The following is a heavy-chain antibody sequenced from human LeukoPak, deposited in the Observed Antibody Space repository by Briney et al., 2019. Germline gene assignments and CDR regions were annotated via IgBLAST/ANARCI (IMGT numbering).Heavy chain of an antibody. CDR2: ISSSSSTI. Sequence: GGSLRLSCAASGFTFSSYGMTWVRQAPGKGLEWVSYISSSSSTIYYADSVKGRFTISRDNAKNSLYLQLNSLRAEDTAVYYCARDHGGSYSYWGQGTLVTVSS. CDR3: ARDHGGSYSY. J-gene: IGHJ4*02. D-gene: IGHD1-26*01. V-gene: IGHV3-48*01. CDR1: GFTFSSYG.